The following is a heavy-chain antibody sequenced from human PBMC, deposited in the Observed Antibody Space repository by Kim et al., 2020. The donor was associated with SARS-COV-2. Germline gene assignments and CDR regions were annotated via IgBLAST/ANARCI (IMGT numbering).Heavy chain of an antibody. CDR3: ARSVVPAASTIFGSYYYGMDV. CDR2: ISSSSSYI. CDR1: GFTFSSYS. V-gene: IGHV3-21*01. Sequence: GGSLRLSCAASGFTFSSYSMNWVRQAPGKGLEWVSSISSSSSYIYYADSVKGRFTISRDNAKNSLYLQMNSLRAEDTAVYYCARSVVPAASTIFGSYYYGMDVWGQGTTVTVSS. D-gene: IGHD2-2*01. J-gene: IGHJ6*02.